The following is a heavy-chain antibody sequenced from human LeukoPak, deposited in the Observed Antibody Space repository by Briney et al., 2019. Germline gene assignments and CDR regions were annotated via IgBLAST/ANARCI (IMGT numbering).Heavy chain of an antibody. CDR2: IYSGGST. CDR1: GFTVSSNY. V-gene: IGHV3-53*01. CDR3: ARGTSGYDFNS. D-gene: IGHD5-12*01. Sequence: GGSLRLSCAASGFTVSSNYMSWVRQAPGKGLEWVSVIYSGGSTYYADSVKGRFTISRDNPKNTLYLQMNSLRAEDTAVYYCARGTSGYDFNSWGQGTLVTVSS. J-gene: IGHJ4*02.